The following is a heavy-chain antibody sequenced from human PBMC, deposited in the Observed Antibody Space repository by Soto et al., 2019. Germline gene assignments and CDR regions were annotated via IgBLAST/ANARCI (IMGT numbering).Heavy chain of an antibody. D-gene: IGHD3-22*01. V-gene: IGHV4-34*01. CDR2: INPKEVKNRETT. J-gene: IGHJ6*03. CDR3: ARASGYSNGCGSYYYYIDV. Sequence: QVQLQQWGAGLLKPSETLSLTCAVYGGSFFGYEWTWIRQPPGMGLEWIGEINPKEVKNRETTSYNPSLRGRAARSVDTSRNQFSLKLTSVTAADTAVYDCARASGYSNGCGSYYYYIDVWARGTTVNVSS. CDR1: GGSFFGYE.